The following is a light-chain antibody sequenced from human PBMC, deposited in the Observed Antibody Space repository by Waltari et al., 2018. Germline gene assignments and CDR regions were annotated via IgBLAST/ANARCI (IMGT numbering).Light chain of an antibody. J-gene: IGLJ3*02. CDR2: VNSDGSH. Sequence: QLVLTQSPSASASLGASVKLTCILSSGHSSNVIAWLQQQSEKGPRYLMKVNSDGSHSKGDEIPDRFSGSSSGAERYLTISSLQSEDEADYYCQTGGHGTWVFGGGTKLTVL. CDR3: QTGGHGTWV. CDR1: SGHSSNV. V-gene: IGLV4-69*01.